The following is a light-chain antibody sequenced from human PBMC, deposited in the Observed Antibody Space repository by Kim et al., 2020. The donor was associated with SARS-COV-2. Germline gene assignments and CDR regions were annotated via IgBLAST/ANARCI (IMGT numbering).Light chain of an antibody. V-gene: IGLV1-51*01. J-gene: IGLJ3*02. Sequence: QSLLTQPPSVSAAPGQTVTISCSGNSSNIGNNYVSWYQQFPGKAPQLVIYDNTKRAPGIPDRFSGSKSATSGTLGITRVQTGDEADYYCGTWDSGLSAGVFGGGTQLTVL. CDR1: SSNIGNNY. CDR2: DNT. CDR3: GTWDSGLSAGV.